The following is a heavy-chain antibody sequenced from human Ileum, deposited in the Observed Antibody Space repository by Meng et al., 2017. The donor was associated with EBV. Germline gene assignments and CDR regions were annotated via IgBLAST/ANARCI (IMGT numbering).Heavy chain of an antibody. CDR1: GGSISSSSYY. Sequence: QLQLQQSGQGLVKPSETLSLTCTVSGGSISSSSYYWAWFRQPPGEGLEWIGSVVYSGTTYYTSSLKSRVSISVDTSKNQFSLKLSSVTAADTAVYYCARHHHSPTFDYWGQGTLVTVSS. D-gene: IGHD1-14*01. CDR3: ARHHHSPTFDY. CDR2: VVYSGTT. J-gene: IGHJ4*02. V-gene: IGHV4-39*01.